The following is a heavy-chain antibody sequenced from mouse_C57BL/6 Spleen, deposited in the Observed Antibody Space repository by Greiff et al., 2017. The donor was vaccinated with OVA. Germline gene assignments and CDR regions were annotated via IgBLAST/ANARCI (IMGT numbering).Heavy chain of an antibody. V-gene: IGHV2-6*03. D-gene: IGHD4-1*01. J-gene: IGHJ4*01. CDR2: IWSDGST. CDR3: ARSPLTLPYYAMDY. CDR1: GFSLTSYG. Sequence: VQGVESGPGLVAPSQSLSITCTVSGFSLTSYGVHWVRQPPGKGLEWLVVIWSDGSTTYNSALKSRLSISKDNSKSQVFLKMNSLQTDDTAMYYCARSPLTLPYYAMDYWGQGTSVTVSS.